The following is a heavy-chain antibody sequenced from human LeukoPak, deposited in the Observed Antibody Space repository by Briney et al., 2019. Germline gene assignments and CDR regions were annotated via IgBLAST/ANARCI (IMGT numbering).Heavy chain of an antibody. CDR2: INPNSGGT. J-gene: IGHJ4*02. D-gene: IGHD3-22*01. CDR1: GYTFTGYY. CDR3: ATGRYYYDSSGLFDY. V-gene: IGHV1-2*02. Sequence: ASVKVSCKASGYTFTGYYMHWVRQAPGQGLEWMGWINPNSGGTNYAQKFQGRVTMTRDTSISTAYMELSSLRSEDTAVYYCATGRYYYDSSGLFDYWGQGTLVTVSS.